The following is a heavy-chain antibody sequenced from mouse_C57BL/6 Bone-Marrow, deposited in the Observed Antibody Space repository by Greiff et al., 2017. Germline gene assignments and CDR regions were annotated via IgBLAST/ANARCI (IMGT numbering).Heavy chain of an antibody. J-gene: IGHJ2*01. CDR1: GFTFSDYG. Sequence: EVHLVASGGGLVKPGGSLKLSCAASGFTFSDYGMHWVRQAPEKGLEWVAYISSGSSTIYYADTVKGRFTISRDNAKNTLFLQMTRLRSEDTAMYYCAREAIYYYGSSPLYYWGQGTTLTVSS. V-gene: IGHV5-17*01. D-gene: IGHD1-1*01. CDR2: ISSGSSTI. CDR3: AREAIYYYGSSPLYY.